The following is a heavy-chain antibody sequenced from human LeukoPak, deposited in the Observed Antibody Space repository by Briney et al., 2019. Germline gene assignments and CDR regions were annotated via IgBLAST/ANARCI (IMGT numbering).Heavy chain of an antibody. V-gene: IGHV3-74*01. CDR3: ARESGYHGSGFDP. J-gene: IGHJ5*02. CDR1: GFTFSSYW. Sequence: GGSLRLSCAASGFTFSSYWMHWVRQGPGKGLVWVSRIKSDGSSTSYADSVKGQFTISRDNAKNTLYLQMNSLRDEDTAVYYCARESGYHGSGFDPWGQGTLVTVSS. D-gene: IGHD3-10*01. CDR2: IKSDGSST.